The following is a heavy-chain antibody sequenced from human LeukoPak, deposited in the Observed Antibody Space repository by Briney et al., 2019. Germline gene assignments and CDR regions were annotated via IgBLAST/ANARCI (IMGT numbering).Heavy chain of an antibody. CDR1: GYTFTVYY. J-gene: IGHJ4*02. CDR3: ARGLERDADY. V-gene: IGHV1-2*02. Sequence: ASVTVSCTASGYTFTVYYMHWVRQAPGQGLEWMGWINPDSGGTNFAQKFQGRVTMTRDTSISTAYMDLSRLRSDETAVYDCARGLERDADYWGQGTLVTVSS. CDR2: INPDSGGT. D-gene: IGHD1-1*01.